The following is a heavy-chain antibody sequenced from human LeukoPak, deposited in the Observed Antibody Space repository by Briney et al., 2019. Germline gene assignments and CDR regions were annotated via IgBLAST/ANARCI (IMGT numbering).Heavy chain of an antibody. J-gene: IGHJ4*02. D-gene: IGHD3-3*01. CDR3: GRGGEWFSAGGVFDY. Sequence: GGSLRLSCAASGFTLSSYEMNWFRQAPGKGLEWVSYISSSGSTIYYADSGKGRFTISRTNAKNSLYLQMNSRRAEDTAVYCCGRGGEWFSAGGVFDYWGQGTLVTVSS. CDR2: ISSSGSTI. V-gene: IGHV3-48*03. CDR1: GFTLSSYE.